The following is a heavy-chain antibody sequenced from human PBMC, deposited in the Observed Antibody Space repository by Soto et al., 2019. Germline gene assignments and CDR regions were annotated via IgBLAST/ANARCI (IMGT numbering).Heavy chain of an antibody. CDR2: ISSSGGNT. CDR1: GFTFSTYA. D-gene: IGHD3-10*01. J-gene: IGHJ3*02. V-gene: IGHV3-23*01. CDR3: AKRPTSTGFGDPFDI. Sequence: EVQLLESGGDLVQPGGCLRLSSAASGFTFSTYAMSWVRQAPGKGLEWVSTISSSGGNTYYTDSVKGRFTISRDNSKNTLYLQMNSLRAEDTAIYYCAKRPTSTGFGDPFDIWGQGTMVTVSS.